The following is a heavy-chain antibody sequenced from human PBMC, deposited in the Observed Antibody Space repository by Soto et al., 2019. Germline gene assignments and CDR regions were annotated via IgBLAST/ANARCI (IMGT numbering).Heavy chain of an antibody. CDR3: AEITMIVVGSYGMDV. Sequence: ASVKVSCKVSGYTLTELSRHWVRQAPGKGLEGMGGVDPEDAEIIYAQKSQGRVTMTEDTSTDTAYMELSRLRSEDTAVYYCAEITMIVVGSYGMDVWGQGTTVTVSS. V-gene: IGHV1-24*01. CDR2: VDPEDAEI. D-gene: IGHD3-22*01. CDR1: GYTLTELS. J-gene: IGHJ6*02.